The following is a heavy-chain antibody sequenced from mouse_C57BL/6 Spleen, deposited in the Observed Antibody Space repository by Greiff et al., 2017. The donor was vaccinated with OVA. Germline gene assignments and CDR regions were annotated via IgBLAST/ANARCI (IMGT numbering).Heavy chain of an antibody. J-gene: IGHJ4*01. CDR1: GYTFTSYW. D-gene: IGHD1-1*01. V-gene: IGHV1-61*01. CDR2: IYPSDSEP. Sequence: QVQLQQPGAELVRPGSSVKLSCKASGYTFTSYWMDWVKQRPGQGLEWIGNIYPSDSEPHSNQKFKDKATLTVDKSSSTAYMQLSSLTSEDSAVYYCARGITTVVDYYAMDYWGQGTSVTVSS. CDR3: ARGITTVVDYYAMDY.